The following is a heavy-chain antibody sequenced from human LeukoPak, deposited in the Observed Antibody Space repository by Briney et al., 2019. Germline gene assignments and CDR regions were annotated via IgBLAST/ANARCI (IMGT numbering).Heavy chain of an antibody. CDR2: ITGSGGGT. CDR3: AKDLNYVVVA. D-gene: IGHD3-22*01. CDR1: GFTFSSYA. Sequence: GGSLRLSCAAPGFTFSSYAMSWVRQAPGRGLEWVSVITGSGGGTYYADSVKGRFTISRDNSKNTLYLQMDSLRAEDTAIYYCAKDLNYVVVARGQGTLVTVSS. V-gene: IGHV3-23*01. J-gene: IGHJ4*02.